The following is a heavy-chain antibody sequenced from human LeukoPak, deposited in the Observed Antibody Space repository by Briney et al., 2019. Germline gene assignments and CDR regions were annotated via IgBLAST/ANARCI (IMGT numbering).Heavy chain of an antibody. CDR3: ARHFSAAGTGYFDY. Sequence: PSETLSPTCTVSGGSISSYYWSWIRQPPGKGLEWIGYIYYSGSTNYNPSLKSRVTISVDTSKNQFSLKLSSVTAADTAVYYCARHFSAAGTGYFDYWGQGTLVTVSS. V-gene: IGHV4-59*08. D-gene: IGHD6-13*01. CDR1: GGSISSYY. CDR2: IYYSGST. J-gene: IGHJ4*02.